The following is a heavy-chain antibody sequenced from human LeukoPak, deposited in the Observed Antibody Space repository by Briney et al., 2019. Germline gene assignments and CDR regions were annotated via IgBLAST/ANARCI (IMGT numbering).Heavy chain of an antibody. CDR2: IYHSGST. CDR3: SRHSIKIYDEVDY. D-gene: IGHD3-16*01. V-gene: IGHV4-38-2*01. J-gene: IGHJ4*02. CDR1: GYSISSGYY. Sequence: SETLSLTXAVSGYSISSGYYWGWIRQPPGKGLEWIGSIYHSGSTYYNPSPKSRVTTSVDTSKNQFSLKLSSVTAADTAVYYCSRHSIKIYDEVDYWGQGTLVTVSS.